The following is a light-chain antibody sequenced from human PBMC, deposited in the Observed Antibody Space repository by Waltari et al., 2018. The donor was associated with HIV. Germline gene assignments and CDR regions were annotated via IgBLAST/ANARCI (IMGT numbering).Light chain of an antibody. CDR1: SRDVGGYNY. CDR3: SSYTSSSTPYV. V-gene: IGLV2-14*01. Sequence: QSALTQPASVSGSPGQSITLPCTGTSRDVGGYNYVSWYQQHPGKAPKLMIYEVSNRPSGVSNRFSGSKSGNTASLTISGLQAEDEADYYCSSYTSSSTPYVFGTETKVTVL. CDR2: EVS. J-gene: IGLJ1*01.